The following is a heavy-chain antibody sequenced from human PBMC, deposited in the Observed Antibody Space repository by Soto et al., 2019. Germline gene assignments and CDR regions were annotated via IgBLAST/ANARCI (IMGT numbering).Heavy chain of an antibody. CDR2: IIPILGIA. D-gene: IGHD4-17*01. Sequence: QVQLVQSGAEVKKPGSSVKVSCKASGGTFSSYTISWVRQAPGQGLEWMGRIIPILGIANYAQKFQGRVTITADKSTSTAYMELSSLRSEDTAVYYCARDHYYGEYAFDPWGQGTLVAVSS. CDR1: GGTFSSYT. J-gene: IGHJ5*02. CDR3: ARDHYYGEYAFDP. V-gene: IGHV1-69*08.